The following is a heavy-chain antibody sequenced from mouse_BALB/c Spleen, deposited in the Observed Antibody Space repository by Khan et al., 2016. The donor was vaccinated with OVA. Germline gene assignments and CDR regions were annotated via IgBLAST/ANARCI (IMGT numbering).Heavy chain of an antibody. Sequence: EVQLQESGPGLVKPSQSLSLTCTVTGYSITSEYAWNWIRQFPGNQLEWMGYINYSGNTRFNPPLKSRTSITRDTSKNQFFLQLNSVTTEDTATYYCARKDYYDYDPFPYWGQGTLVTVSA. CDR3: ARKDYYDYDPFPY. J-gene: IGHJ3*01. CDR1: GYSITSEYA. V-gene: IGHV3-2*02. D-gene: IGHD2-4*01. CDR2: INYSGNT.